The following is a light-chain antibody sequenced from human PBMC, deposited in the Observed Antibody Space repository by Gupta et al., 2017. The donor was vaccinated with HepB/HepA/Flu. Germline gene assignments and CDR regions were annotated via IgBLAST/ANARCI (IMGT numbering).Light chain of an antibody. CDR1: SRDIGTYNY. CDR3: CSYAGTYSWV. Sequence: QSALTQPRSVSGSPGQSVALSCTGTSRDIGTYNYVSWYQQHPGKAPKLITYDVNRRPSGVPDRFSGSKSGNTASLTISGLQAEDEADYYCCSYAGTYSWVFGGGTKLTVL. V-gene: IGLV2-11*01. CDR2: DVN. J-gene: IGLJ2*01.